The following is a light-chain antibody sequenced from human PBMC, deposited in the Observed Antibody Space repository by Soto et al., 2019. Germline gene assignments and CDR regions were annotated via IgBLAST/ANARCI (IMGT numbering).Light chain of an antibody. V-gene: IGLV2-11*01. Sequence: QSALTQPRSVSGSPGQSVTISCTGTSNDVGGENYVSWYQQHPGKAPKLIISDVTERPSGVPDRFSGSKSGNTASLTISGLQAEDEATYYCCSYAGSYTFVLFGGGTKLTVL. J-gene: IGLJ2*01. CDR1: SNDVGGENY. CDR2: DVT. CDR3: CSYAGSYTFVL.